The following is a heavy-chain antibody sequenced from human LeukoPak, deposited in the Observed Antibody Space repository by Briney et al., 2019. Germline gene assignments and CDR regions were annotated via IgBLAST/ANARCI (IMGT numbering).Heavy chain of an antibody. Sequence: GGSLRLSCAVSGFTFSSYSMNWVRQAPGKGLEWVSAISGSGHTTYYADSVKGRFTVSRDSSKNTLYLQMNSLRAEDAAVYFCAKEPHMLIGYYTDYFDYWGQGTLVTVSS. V-gene: IGHV3-23*01. CDR2: ISGSGHTT. CDR3: AKEPHMLIGYYTDYFDY. J-gene: IGHJ4*02. D-gene: IGHD3-9*01. CDR1: GFTFSSYS.